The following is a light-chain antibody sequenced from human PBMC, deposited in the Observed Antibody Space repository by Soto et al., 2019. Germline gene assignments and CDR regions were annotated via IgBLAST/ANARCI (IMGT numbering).Light chain of an antibody. CDR3: PQYDRWT. CDR1: QSFNSIY. J-gene: IGKJ1*01. CDR2: GAS. V-gene: IGKV3-20*01. Sequence: EIVLTQSPGTLSLSPGERATLSCRASQSFNSIYLAWYQQKPGQAPRLLIYGASSRATGIPDRFSGSGSGTDFTLTISRLEHEDFAVYYCPQYDRWTFGQGTKVEIK.